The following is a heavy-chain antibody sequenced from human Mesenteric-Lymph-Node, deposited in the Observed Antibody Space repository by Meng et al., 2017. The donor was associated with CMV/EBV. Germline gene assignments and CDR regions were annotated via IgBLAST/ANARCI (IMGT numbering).Heavy chain of an antibody. D-gene: IGHD2-2*01. CDR3: AKTQSVDCDSTSCPYFQH. V-gene: IGHV1-69*02. J-gene: IGHJ1*01. Sequence: SSYSISWVRQAPGQGLEWMGRIIPILSIAGYAEKFEGRVTITADISTNTAYMDLSSLRSEDTAVYYCAKTQSVDCDSTSCPYFQHWGQGTLVTVSS. CDR2: IIPILSIA. CDR1: SSYS.